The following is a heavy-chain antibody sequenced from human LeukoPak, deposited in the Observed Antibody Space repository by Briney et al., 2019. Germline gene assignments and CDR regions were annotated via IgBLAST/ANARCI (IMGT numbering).Heavy chain of an antibody. CDR2: INPNSSGT. CDR1: GYTFTGYY. CDR3: AWPYYRSGYIPLGH. D-gene: IGHD3-22*01. J-gene: IGHJ4*02. Sequence: GASVKVSCKASGYTFTGYYMHWVRQAPGQGLEWMGWINPNSSGTNYAQKFQGRVTMTRNTSISTANMELSRLRSDDTAVYYCAWPYYRSGYIPLGHWRQGALVTASS. V-gene: IGHV1-2*02.